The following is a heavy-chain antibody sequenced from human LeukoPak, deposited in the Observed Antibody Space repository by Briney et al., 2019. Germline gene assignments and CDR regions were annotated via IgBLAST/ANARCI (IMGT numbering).Heavy chain of an antibody. CDR3: ARGSYYYDSSGYLDTFDI. V-gene: IGHV3-48*01. D-gene: IGHD3-22*01. Sequence: PGGSLRLSCAASGFTFSSYSMNWVRQAPGKGLEWVSYISSSSSTIYYADSVKGRFTISRDNAKNSLYLQMNSLRAEDTAVYYCARGSYYYDSSGYLDTFDIWGQGTMVTVSS. J-gene: IGHJ3*02. CDR2: ISSSSSTI. CDR1: GFTFSSYS.